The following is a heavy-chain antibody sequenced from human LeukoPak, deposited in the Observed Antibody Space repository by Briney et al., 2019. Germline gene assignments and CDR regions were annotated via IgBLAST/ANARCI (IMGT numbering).Heavy chain of an antibody. CDR3: AARTSIVGATMGLDY. Sequence: PGGSLRLSCAASRFTFSTYEMNWVRQAPGKGLEWVSYISSSGGTIDYADSVKGRFTISRDNAKNSLYLQMNSLRAEDTAVYYCAARTSIVGATMGLDYWGQGTLVTVSS. J-gene: IGHJ4*02. CDR2: ISSSGGTI. V-gene: IGHV3-48*03. D-gene: IGHD1-26*01. CDR1: RFTFSTYE.